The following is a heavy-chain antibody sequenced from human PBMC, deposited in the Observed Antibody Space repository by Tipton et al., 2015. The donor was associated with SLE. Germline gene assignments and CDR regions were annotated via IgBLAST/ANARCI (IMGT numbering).Heavy chain of an antibody. J-gene: IGHJ5*02. CDR3: ARLHGYSYGLNWFDP. CDR2: ISYRGAT. CDR1: GGSISGHY. Sequence: LRLSCTVSGGSISGHYWSGIRQSPGRGLEWIGYISYRGATNYNPSLKSRVTMSLDTSKNQFSLRLTSVIAADTAVYYCARLHGYSYGLNWFDPWGQGTLISVSS. D-gene: IGHD5-18*01. V-gene: IGHV4-59*11.